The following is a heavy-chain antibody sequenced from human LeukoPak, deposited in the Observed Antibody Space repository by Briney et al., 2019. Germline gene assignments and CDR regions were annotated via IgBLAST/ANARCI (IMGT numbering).Heavy chain of an antibody. CDR3: ARDERYFDWYYMDV. CDR2: IDSSGGSL. V-gene: IGHV3-11*01. D-gene: IGHD3-9*01. J-gene: IGHJ6*03. CDR1: GFPLKDQY. Sequence: NPGGSLRLSCAASGFPLKDQYMSWIRQAPGKGLEWISYIDSSGGSLYYAPSVKGRFTVSRDNAKNSLYLQMNSLRVEDTAMYYCARDERYFDWYYMDVWGEGTPVTVSS.